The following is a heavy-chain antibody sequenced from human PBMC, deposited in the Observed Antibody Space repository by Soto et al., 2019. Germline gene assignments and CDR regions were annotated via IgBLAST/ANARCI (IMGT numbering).Heavy chain of an antibody. V-gene: IGHV4-39*01. CDR3: ATSQKGYNWNYFDH. CDR2: VFYTGFT. D-gene: IGHD1-20*01. Sequence: PSETLSLTCTVSGGSISSGDYYWSWIRQPPGKGLEWIGSVFYTGFTSYNPSLESRVSVSVDTSKNQFSLKVSGVSAADTAVYYCATSQKGYNWNYFDHWGQGALVTVSS. J-gene: IGHJ4*02. CDR1: GGSISSGDYY.